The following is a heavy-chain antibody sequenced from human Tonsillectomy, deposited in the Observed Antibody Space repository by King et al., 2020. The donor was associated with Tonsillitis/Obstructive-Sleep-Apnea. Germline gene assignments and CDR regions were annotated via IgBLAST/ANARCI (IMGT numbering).Heavy chain of an antibody. Sequence: VQLVESGGGLVQPGGSLRLSCAASGFIFNNYVMTWVRQAPGKGLEWVSGISGRGSSTYYADSVKGRFTISRDNSKNTIYLQMNSLRAEDTAVYYCAKDLTELPWFDPWGQGTQVTVSS. CDR3: AKDLTELPWFDP. D-gene: IGHD1-14*01. CDR1: GFIFNNYV. J-gene: IGHJ5*02. V-gene: IGHV3-23*04. CDR2: ISGRGSST.